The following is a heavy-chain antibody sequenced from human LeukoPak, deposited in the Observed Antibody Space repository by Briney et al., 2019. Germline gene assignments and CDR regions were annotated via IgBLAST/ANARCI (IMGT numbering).Heavy chain of an antibody. CDR1: GLTFSTYA. V-gene: IGHV3-23*01. CDR2: ISGSGGVT. CDR3: AKILDAGGFDY. D-gene: IGHD2-15*01. J-gene: IGHJ4*02. Sequence: GGSLRLSCAPSGLTFSTYAMIWVRQPPGKGLEWVSSISGSGGVTYHADSVKGRFSISRDNSQKMLYLQMNSLRAEDTAVYYCAKILDAGGFDYWGQGTQVTVSS.